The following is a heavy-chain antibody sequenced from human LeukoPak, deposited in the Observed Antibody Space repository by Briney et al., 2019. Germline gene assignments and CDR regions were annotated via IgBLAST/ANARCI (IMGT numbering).Heavy chain of an antibody. V-gene: IGHV3-53*01. Sequence: GGSLRLSCAASGFIVSSSYLSWVRQAPGKGLEWVSVIYSGSTTYYADSVKGRFTISRDNSKNTLYLQMNSLRADDTAVYYCALSIPSTGNNYFDYWGQGTLVTVSS. CDR3: ALSIPSTGNNYFDY. CDR2: IYSGSTT. D-gene: IGHD6-13*01. CDR1: GFIVSSSY. J-gene: IGHJ4*02.